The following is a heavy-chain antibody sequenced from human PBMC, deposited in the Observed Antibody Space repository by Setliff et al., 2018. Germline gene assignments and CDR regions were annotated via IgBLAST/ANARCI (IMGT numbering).Heavy chain of an antibody. V-gene: IGHV4-39*07. Sequence: SETLSLTCTVSGGSISSSSYYWGWIRQPPGKGLEWIGSIYYSGSTYYDPSLKSRVTISVDTSKNQFSLKLSSVTAADTAVYYCARDPLGEIAVAGHDAFDIWGQGTMVTVSS. D-gene: IGHD6-19*01. CDR2: IYYSGST. CDR3: ARDPLGEIAVAGHDAFDI. J-gene: IGHJ3*02. CDR1: GGSISSSSYY.